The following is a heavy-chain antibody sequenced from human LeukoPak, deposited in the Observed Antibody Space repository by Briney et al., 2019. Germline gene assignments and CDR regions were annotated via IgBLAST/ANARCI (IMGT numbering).Heavy chain of an antibody. D-gene: IGHD3-9*01. CDR2: ISGSDYT. Sequence: GGSLRLSCAASGFTFNNYAMSWVRQAPGKGLEWVSGISGSDYTYYADSVKGRFTISRDNSKNTLYLQMNGLRAEDTAVYYCAKGVRYLDWWILDYWGQGTLVTVSS. V-gene: IGHV3-23*01. CDR3: AKGVRYLDWWILDY. CDR1: GFTFNNYA. J-gene: IGHJ4*02.